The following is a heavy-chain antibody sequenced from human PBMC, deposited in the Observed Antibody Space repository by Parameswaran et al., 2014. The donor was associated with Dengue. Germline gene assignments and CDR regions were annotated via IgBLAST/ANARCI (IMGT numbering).Heavy chain of an antibody. CDR3: ARRIWVSQAYAFDI. CDR2: TYYRSKWYN. D-gene: IGHD3-16*01. Sequence: WIRQSPSRGLEWLGRTYYRSKWYNDYAISVKSRITINPDTSKNQFSLQLNSVTPEDTAVYYCARRIWVSQAYAFDIWGQGTMVTVSS. J-gene: IGHJ3*02. V-gene: IGHV6-1*01.